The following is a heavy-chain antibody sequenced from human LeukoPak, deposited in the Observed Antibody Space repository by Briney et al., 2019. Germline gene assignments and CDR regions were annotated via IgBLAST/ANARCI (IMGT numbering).Heavy chain of an antibody. V-gene: IGHV1-24*01. CDR3: ATRGYYDSSVMGSDY. J-gene: IGHJ4*02. D-gene: IGHD3-22*01. Sequence: ASVKVSCKVSGYTLTELSMHWVRQAPGKGLEWMGGFDPEDGETIYAQKFQGRVTMTEDTSTDTAYMELSSLRSEDTAVYYCATRGYYDSSVMGSDYWGQGTLVTVSS. CDR1: GYTLTELS. CDR2: FDPEDGET.